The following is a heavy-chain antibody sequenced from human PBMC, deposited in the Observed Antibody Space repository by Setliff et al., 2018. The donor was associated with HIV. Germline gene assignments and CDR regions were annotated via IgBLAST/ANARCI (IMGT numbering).Heavy chain of an antibody. D-gene: IGHD3-3*01. CDR2: IKSKTDGGTT. CDR3: AKDGSDNFWSGYYVVARRGMDV. Sequence: GSLRLSCTASGFPFSNVWMTWVRQAPGKGLEWVGRIKSKTDGGTTDYGASVKGRFTISRNDSENTLYLQMNNLAIEDTALYYCAKDGSDNFWSGYYVVARRGMDVWGQGTTVTVSS. V-gene: IGHV3-15*05. J-gene: IGHJ6*02. CDR1: GFPFSNVW.